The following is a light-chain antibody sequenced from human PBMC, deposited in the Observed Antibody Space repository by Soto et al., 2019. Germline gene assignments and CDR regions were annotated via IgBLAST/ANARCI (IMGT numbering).Light chain of an antibody. Sequence: QSALTQPASVSGSPGQSITISCTGTSSDVGSYNLVSWYQQHPGKAPKLMIYEVSKRPSGLSNRFSGSKSGNTASLTISALQAEDEADYYCCSYAGSRTPMIFGTGTKLTVL. CDR1: SSDVGSYNL. V-gene: IGLV2-23*02. CDR3: CSYAGSRTPMI. CDR2: EVS. J-gene: IGLJ1*01.